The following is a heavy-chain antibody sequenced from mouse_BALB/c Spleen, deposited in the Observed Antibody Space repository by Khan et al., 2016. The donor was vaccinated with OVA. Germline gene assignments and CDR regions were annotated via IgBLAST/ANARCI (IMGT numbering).Heavy chain of an antibody. CDR3: ARLAYYYDSEGFAY. D-gene: IGHD1-1*01. CDR1: GFTFSTYG. Sequence: VQLKQSGGDLVEPGGSLKLSCAASGFTFSTYGMSWVRQTPDKRLEWVATISTGGHYTYYPDSVRGRFTIYRDNAKNTLYLQMTSLKSEDTAMFYCARLAYYYDSEGFAYWGQGTLVTVSA. J-gene: IGHJ3*01. CDR2: ISTGGHYT. V-gene: IGHV5-6*01.